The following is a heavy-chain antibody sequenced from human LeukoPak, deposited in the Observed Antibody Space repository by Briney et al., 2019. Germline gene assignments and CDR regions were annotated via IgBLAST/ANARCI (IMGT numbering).Heavy chain of an antibody. CDR1: GYTFTGYY. D-gene: IGHD3-22*01. CDR2: INPNSGGT. J-gene: IGHJ4*02. Sequence: GASVKVSCKASGYTFTGYYMHWVRQAPGQELEWVGWINPNSGGTNYAQKFQGRVTMTRDTSISTAYMELSSLRSEDTAVYYCARSWGYYDSSGYYYYWGQGTLVTVSS. CDR3: ARSWGYYDSSGYYYY. V-gene: IGHV1-2*02.